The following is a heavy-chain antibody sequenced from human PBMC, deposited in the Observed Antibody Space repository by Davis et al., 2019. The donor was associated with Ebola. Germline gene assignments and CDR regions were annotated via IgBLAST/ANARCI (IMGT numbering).Heavy chain of an antibody. Sequence: SGPTLVKPTQTLALTCTFSGFSLSTSGMCVSWIRQPPGKSLEWLALIDWDDDKYYSTSLKTRLTISKDTSKNQVVLTMTNMDPVDTATYYCARKIEVVPAASRGYYYYGMDVWGQGTTVTVSS. CDR2: IDWDDDK. V-gene: IGHV2-70*01. CDR3: ARKIEVVPAASRGYYYYGMDV. CDR1: GFSLSTSGMC. D-gene: IGHD2-2*01. J-gene: IGHJ6*02.